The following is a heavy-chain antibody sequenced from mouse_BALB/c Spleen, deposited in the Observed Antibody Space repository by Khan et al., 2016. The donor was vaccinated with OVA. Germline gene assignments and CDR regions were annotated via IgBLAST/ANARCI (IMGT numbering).Heavy chain of an antibody. J-gene: IGHJ3*01. V-gene: IGHV1-80*01. D-gene: IGHD2-14*01. CDR3: ARLGYWLAY. CDR1: GYAFSSYW. CDR2: IYPGDGNT. Sequence: QIQLVQSGAELVRPGSSVKISCKASGYAFSSYWMNWVKQRPGQGLEWIGQIYPGDGNTHYNGNFNGKATLTADKSSSTAYMQLSSLTSEDSAVYFCARLGYWLAYWGQGTLVTVSA.